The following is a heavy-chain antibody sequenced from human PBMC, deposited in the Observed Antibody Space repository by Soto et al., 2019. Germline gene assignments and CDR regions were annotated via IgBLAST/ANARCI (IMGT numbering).Heavy chain of an antibody. CDR1: GYSFTTYW. V-gene: IGHV5-51*01. CDR2: IYPGDSDT. D-gene: IGHD1-7*01. Sequence: GEALKISCEDSGYSFTTYWFGWVRQMPGKGLEWMGIIYPGDSDTRYSPSFQGQVTISADKSISTAYLQWSSLKASDTAMYYCARLITGTTWGVLDYFDYWGQGTLVTVSS. CDR3: ARLITGTTWGVLDYFDY. J-gene: IGHJ4*02.